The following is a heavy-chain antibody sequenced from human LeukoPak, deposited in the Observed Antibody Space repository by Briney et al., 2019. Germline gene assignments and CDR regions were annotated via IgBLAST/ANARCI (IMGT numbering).Heavy chain of an antibody. Sequence: ASVKVSCKASGYTFTGYYMHWVRQAPGQGLEWMGWINPNSGGTNYAQKFQGRVTMTRDTSISTAYMELSRLRSEDTAVYYCATDPDDYSNYVSYWGQGTLVTVSS. CDR3: ATDPDDYSNYVSY. V-gene: IGHV1-2*02. J-gene: IGHJ4*02. CDR1: GYTFTGYY. CDR2: INPNSGGT. D-gene: IGHD4-11*01.